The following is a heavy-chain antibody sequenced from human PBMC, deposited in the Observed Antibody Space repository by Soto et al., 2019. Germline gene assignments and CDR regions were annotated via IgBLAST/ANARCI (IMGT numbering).Heavy chain of an antibody. D-gene: IGHD2-15*01. Sequence: GGSLRLSCAASGFTFKSNAMHWVRQAPGKGLEWVAVISYDGSNKHYTDSVKGRFTISRDNSKNTLYLQMTGLRPEDTAVYYCTSSSVSDIVVVAAASELDYWGQGTLVTVSS. CDR1: GFTFKSNA. J-gene: IGHJ4*02. CDR3: TSSSVSDIVVVAAASELDY. V-gene: IGHV3-30*04. CDR2: ISYDGSNK.